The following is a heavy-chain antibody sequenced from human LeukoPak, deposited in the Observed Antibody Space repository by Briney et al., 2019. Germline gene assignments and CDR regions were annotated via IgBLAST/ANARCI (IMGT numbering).Heavy chain of an antibody. V-gene: IGHV1-3*01. D-gene: IGHD3-22*01. Sequence: GASVKVSCKASGYTFAVYYIHWVRQAPGQRLEWMGWINGGNGNAKYSQNFQGRVTIIRDTSASTAYMELSSLRSEDTAVYYCARVPLHDSSGHYYPHWGQGTLVTVSS. CDR1: GYTFAVYY. J-gene: IGHJ1*01. CDR2: INGGNGNA. CDR3: ARVPLHDSSGHYYPH.